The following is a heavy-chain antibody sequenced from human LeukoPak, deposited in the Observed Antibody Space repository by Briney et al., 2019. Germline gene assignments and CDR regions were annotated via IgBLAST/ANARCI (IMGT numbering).Heavy chain of an antibody. D-gene: IGHD3-10*01. CDR3: ARASVLLWLGDVPQ. Sequence: GASVSVSCKASGYTFTGYYMHWVRQAPGQGLEWMGWINPNSGGTNYAQKFQGRVTMTRDMSISTAYMELSRLRSDDTAVYYCARASVLLWLGDVPQWGQGTLVTVSS. CDR1: GYTFTGYY. CDR2: INPNSGGT. V-gene: IGHV1-2*02. J-gene: IGHJ4*02.